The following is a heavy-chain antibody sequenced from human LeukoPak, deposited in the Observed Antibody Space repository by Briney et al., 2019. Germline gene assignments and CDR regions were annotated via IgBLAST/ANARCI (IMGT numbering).Heavy chain of an antibody. J-gene: IGHJ4*02. V-gene: IGHV3-23*01. D-gene: IGHD2-15*01. CDR1: GFTFSDYA. Sequence: PGGSLRLSCAASGFTFSDYAMSWVRQAPGKGLEWVSAISSSGVSTYYADSVKGRFTISRDNSKNMVFLQMNSLKAEDTAIYYCAKSRLLLDYWGQGTLVTLSS. CDR3: AKSRLLLDY. CDR2: ISSSGVST.